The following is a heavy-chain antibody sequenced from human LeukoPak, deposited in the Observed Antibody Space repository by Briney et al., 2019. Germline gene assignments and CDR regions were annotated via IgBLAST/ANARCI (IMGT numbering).Heavy chain of an antibody. CDR1: GFTFSSYA. CDR3: ARGALIPDF. D-gene: IGHD2-21*01. V-gene: IGHV3-23*01. J-gene: IGHJ4*02. CDR2: ISKSDGST. Sequence: GGSLRLSCAASGFTFSSYAMTWVRQAPGKGLAWVSSISKSDGSTYYADSVKGRFTISRDNSKNTVYLHMDSLRVEDTAIYYCARGALIPDFRGQGTLVTVS.